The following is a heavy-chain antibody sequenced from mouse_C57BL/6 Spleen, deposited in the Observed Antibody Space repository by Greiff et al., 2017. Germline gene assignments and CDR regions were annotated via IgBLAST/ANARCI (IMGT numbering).Heavy chain of an antibody. CDR1: GYTFTDYE. V-gene: IGHV1-15*01. CDR2: IDPETGGT. J-gene: IGHJ2*01. D-gene: IGHD1-1*01. CDR3: TRGFTTEGDYFDY. Sequence: QVQLQQSGAELVRPGASVTLSCKASGYTFTDYEMHWVKQTPVHGLEWIGAIDPETGGTAYNQKFKGKAILTADKSSSTAYMELRSLTSEDSAVYYCTRGFTTEGDYFDYWGQGTTLTVSS.